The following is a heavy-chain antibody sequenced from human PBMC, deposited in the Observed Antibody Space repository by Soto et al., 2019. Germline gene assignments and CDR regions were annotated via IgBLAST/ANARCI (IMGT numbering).Heavy chain of an antibody. J-gene: IGHJ4*02. CDR2: ISAHNGNT. CDR3: ARGRYGDY. CDR1: GYAFTTYG. V-gene: IGHV1-18*01. Sequence: QVHLVQSGAEVKKPWASVKVSCKGSGYAFTTYGLTWVRQAPGQGLEWMGWISAHNGNTNYAQKLQGRVTVTRDTSTSTAYMELRSLRSDDTAVYYCARGRYGDYWGQGALVTVSS. D-gene: IGHD1-1*01.